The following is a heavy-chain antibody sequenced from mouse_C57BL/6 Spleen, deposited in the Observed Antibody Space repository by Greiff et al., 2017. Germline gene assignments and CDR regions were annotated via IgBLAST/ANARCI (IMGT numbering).Heavy chain of an antibody. D-gene: IGHD2-14*01. V-gene: IGHV2-3*01. CDR3: AKPGQPGRGVPGYWYFDV. J-gene: IGHJ1*03. CDR1: GFSLTSYG. CDR2: IWGDGST. Sequence: VMLVESGPGLVAPSQSLSITCTVSGFSLTSYGVSWVRQPPGKGLEWLGVIWGDGSTNYHSALISRLSISKDNSKSQVFLKLNSLQTDDTATYYCAKPGQPGRGVPGYWYFDVWGTGTTVTVSS.